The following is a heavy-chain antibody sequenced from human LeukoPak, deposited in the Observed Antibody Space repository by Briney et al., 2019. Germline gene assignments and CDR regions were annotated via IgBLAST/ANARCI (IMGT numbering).Heavy chain of an antibody. V-gene: IGHV1-18*01. CDR1: GYTFTSYG. Sequence: ASVKVSCKASGYTFTSYGISWVRQAPGQGLEWMGWISAYNGNTNHAQKLQGRVTMTTDTSTSTAYMELRSLRSDDTAVYYCARGSPSGYDYQPFDYWGQGTLVTVSS. CDR2: ISAYNGNT. CDR3: ARGSPSGYDYQPFDY. J-gene: IGHJ4*02. D-gene: IGHD5-12*01.